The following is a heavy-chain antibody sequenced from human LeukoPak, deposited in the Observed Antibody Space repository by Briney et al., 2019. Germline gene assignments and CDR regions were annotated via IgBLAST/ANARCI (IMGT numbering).Heavy chain of an antibody. D-gene: IGHD2-15*01. CDR2: INTDGSST. CDR1: GFTFSIYW. Sequence: GGSLRLSCAASGFTFSIYWMHWVRQAPGKGLVWVSRINTDGSSTSYADSVKGRFTISRDNAKNTLYLQMNSLRAEDTAVYYCARYCSGGSCSDYYYGMDVWGQGTTVTVSS. V-gene: IGHV3-74*01. CDR3: ARYCSGGSCSDYYYGMDV. J-gene: IGHJ6*01.